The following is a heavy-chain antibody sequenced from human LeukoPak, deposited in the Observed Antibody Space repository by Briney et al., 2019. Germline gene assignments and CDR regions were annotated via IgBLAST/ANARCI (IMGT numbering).Heavy chain of an antibody. CDR3: ARSLYSNYDRRHFDY. Sequence: ASVKVSCKASGGTFSIYAISWVRQAPGQGLEWMGGIIPIFGTANYAQKFQGRVTITADESTSTAYMELSSLRSEDTAVYYCARSLYSNYDRRHFDYWGQGTLVTVSS. V-gene: IGHV1-69*13. D-gene: IGHD4-11*01. CDR1: GGTFSIYA. J-gene: IGHJ4*02. CDR2: IIPIFGTA.